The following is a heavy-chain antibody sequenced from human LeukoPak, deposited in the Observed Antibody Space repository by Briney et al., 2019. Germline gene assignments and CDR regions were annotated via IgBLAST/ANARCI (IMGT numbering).Heavy chain of an antibody. CDR3: ARSSSWYWRLFDY. CDR2: INPNSGGT. CDR1: GYSFTGYY. J-gene: IGHJ4*02. D-gene: IGHD6-13*01. Sequence: GASVKVSCKASGYSFTGYYMHWVRQAPRQGLECMGWINPNSGGTNYAQKFQGRVTMTRDTSISTAYMELSRLRSDDTAVYYCARSSSWYWRLFDYWGQGTLVTVSS. V-gene: IGHV1-2*02.